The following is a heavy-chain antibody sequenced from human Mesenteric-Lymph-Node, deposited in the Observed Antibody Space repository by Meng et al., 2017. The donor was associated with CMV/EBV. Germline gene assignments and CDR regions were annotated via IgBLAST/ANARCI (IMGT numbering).Heavy chain of an antibody. CDR3: ASDDYDLWSGFYYFDY. CDR2: IYHSGST. Sequence: GSLRLSCAVSGGSISSSNWWSWVRQPPGKGLEWIGEIYHSGSTNYNPSLKRRVTISVDKSKNQFSLKLSSVTAADTAVYYCASDDYDLWSGFYYFDYWGRGTPVTVSS. CDR1: GGSISSSNW. J-gene: IGHJ4*02. V-gene: IGHV4-4*02. D-gene: IGHD3-3*01.